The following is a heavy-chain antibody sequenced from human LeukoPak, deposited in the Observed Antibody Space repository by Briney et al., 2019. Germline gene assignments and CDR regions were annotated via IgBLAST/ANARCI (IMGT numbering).Heavy chain of an antibody. V-gene: IGHV3-49*04. D-gene: IGHD3-10*01. CDR1: GFTFGDYA. CDR3: TRFMVRGVIIYMDV. CDR2: IRSKAYGGTT. Sequence: QSGGSLRLSCTASGFTFGDYAMSWVRQAPGKGLEWVGFIRSKAYGGTTEYAASVKGRLTMSRDDSKSIAYLQMNSLKTEDTAVYYCTRFMVRGVIIYMDVWGKGTTVTVSS. J-gene: IGHJ6*03.